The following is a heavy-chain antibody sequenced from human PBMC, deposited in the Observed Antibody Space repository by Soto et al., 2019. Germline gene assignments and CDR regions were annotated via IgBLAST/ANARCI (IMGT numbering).Heavy chain of an antibody. CDR1: GCSVSSGSHY. CDR2: IYYSGRT. Sequence: SETLSLTCTVSGCSVSSGSHYWSWIRQPPGKGLEWIGYIYYSGRTNYNPSLKSRVTISVDTSKSEFSLKVSSVTAADTAVYYCARMAVTGAFDIWGQGTMVTVSS. J-gene: IGHJ3*02. CDR3: ARMAVTGAFDI. V-gene: IGHV4-61*01. D-gene: IGHD4-4*01.